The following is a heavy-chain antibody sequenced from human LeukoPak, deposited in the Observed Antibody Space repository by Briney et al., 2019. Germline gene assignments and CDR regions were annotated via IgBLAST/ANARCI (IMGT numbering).Heavy chain of an antibody. CDR2: ISYDGSNK. D-gene: IGHD6-19*01. CDR1: GFTFSSYG. CDR3: ARDRYSSGWYGDFDC. V-gene: IGHV3-30*03. J-gene: IGHJ4*02. Sequence: GGSLRLSCAASGFTFSSYGMHWVRQAPGKGLEWVAVISYDGSNKYYADSVKGRFTISRDNSKNTLYLQVNSLRAEDTAVYYCARDRYSSGWYGDFDCWGQGTLVTVSS.